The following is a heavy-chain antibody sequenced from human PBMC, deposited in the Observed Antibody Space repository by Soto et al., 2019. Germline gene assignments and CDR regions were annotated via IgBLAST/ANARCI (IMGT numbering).Heavy chain of an antibody. D-gene: IGHD2-2*01. CDR1: GFTFSGYS. CDR2: IASTSWNI. J-gene: IGHJ2*01. CDR3: ARGPSAAAPLSDWYFDL. Sequence: VQLVESGGGLVLPGGSLRLSCAASGFTFSGYSMNWVRQAPGKGLEWVSYIASTSWNIYYADTVKGRFTISRDNAKNSLYLQMNSLRDEDTAMYYCARGPSAAAPLSDWYFDLWGRGTLVTVSS. V-gene: IGHV3-48*02.